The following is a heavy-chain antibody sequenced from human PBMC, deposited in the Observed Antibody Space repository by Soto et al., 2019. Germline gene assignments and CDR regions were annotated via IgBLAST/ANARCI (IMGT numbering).Heavy chain of an antibody. V-gene: IGHV3-30*18. Sequence: QVQLVESGGGVVQPGRSLRLSCAASGFTFSSYGMHWVRQAPGKGLEWVAVISYDGSNKYHADSVKGRFTISRDNSKNTLYLQMNSLRAEDTAVYYCAKDHGDYAHDYWGQGTLVTVSS. J-gene: IGHJ4*02. D-gene: IGHD4-17*01. CDR2: ISYDGSNK. CDR3: AKDHGDYAHDY. CDR1: GFTFSSYG.